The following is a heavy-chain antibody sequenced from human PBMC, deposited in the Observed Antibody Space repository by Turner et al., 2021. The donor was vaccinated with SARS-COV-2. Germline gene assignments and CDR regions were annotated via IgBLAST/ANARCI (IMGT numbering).Heavy chain of an antibody. D-gene: IGHD5-18*01. J-gene: IGHJ4*02. V-gene: IGHV3-15*01. CDR2: IKSKTDGGTT. CDR3: TTVSGYSYGYLEYFDY. CDR1: GLTFSNAW. Sequence: EVQLVESGGGLVKPGGSLRLPCAPAGLTFSNAWMSWVRQAPGKGLELVGRIKSKTDGGTTDYAAPVKGRFTISRDDSKNTLYLQMNSLTTEDTAVYDCTTVSGYSYGYLEYFDYWGQGTLVTVSS.